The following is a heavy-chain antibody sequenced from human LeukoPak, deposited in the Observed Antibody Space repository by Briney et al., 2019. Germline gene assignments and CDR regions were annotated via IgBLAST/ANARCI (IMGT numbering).Heavy chain of an antibody. CDR1: GGSFSGYY. V-gene: IGHV4-34*01. D-gene: IGHD6-13*01. Sequence: SETLSLTCAVYGGSFSGYYWSWIRQPPGKGLEWIGEINHSGSTNYNPSLKSRVTISVDTSKNQFSLKLSSVTAADTAVYYCARARSTAAGLDYWGQGTLVTVSS. CDR2: INHSGST. CDR3: ARARSTAAGLDY. J-gene: IGHJ4*02.